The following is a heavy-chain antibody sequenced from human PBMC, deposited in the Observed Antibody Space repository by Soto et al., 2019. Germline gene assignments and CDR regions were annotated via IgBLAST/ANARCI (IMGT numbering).Heavy chain of an antibody. V-gene: IGHV4-31*03. CDR2: IYYSGNT. Sequence: SETLSLTCTVSGGSISSGGHYWRWIRQHPGKGLEWIGYIYYSGNTYYNPSLKSRVTMSVDASKNYFSLKLSSVTAADTAVYYCARGLYSSGWFYYFDYWGQGTLVTVS. J-gene: IGHJ4*02. CDR1: GGSISSGGHY. D-gene: IGHD6-19*01. CDR3: ARGLYSSGWFYYFDY.